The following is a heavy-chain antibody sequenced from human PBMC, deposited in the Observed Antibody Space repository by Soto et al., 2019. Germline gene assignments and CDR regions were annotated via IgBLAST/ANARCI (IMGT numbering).Heavy chain of an antibody. Sequence: PGGSLRLSCATSGFTFSDAWMNWVRQAPGKGLEWIGLIKSKSDGGTIDYPAPVKGRLTISRDDSRNTLYLHMNSLKTEDTAVYYCTTAHPRGPDYWGQGTLVTVSS. D-gene: IGHD5-12*01. CDR3: TTAHPRGPDY. V-gene: IGHV3-15*01. CDR2: IKSKSDGGTI. J-gene: IGHJ4*02. CDR1: GFTFSDAW.